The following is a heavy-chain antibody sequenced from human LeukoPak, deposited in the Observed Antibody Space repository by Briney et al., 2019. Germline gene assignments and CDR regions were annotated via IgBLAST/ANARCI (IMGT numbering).Heavy chain of an antibody. CDR1: GFTFSSYG. Sequence: GGSLRLSCAASGFTFSSYGMHWVRQAPGKGLEWVAVISYDGSNKYYADSVKGRFTISRDNSKNTLYLQMNSLRAEDTAVYYCAKDQSMASMDVWGQGTTVTVSS. J-gene: IGHJ6*02. V-gene: IGHV3-30*18. D-gene: IGHD6-6*01. CDR3: AKDQSMASMDV. CDR2: ISYDGSNK.